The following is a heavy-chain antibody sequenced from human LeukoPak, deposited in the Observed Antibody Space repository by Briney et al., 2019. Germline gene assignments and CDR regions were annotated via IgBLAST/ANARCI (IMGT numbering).Heavy chain of an antibody. CDR1: GFTFSSYS. V-gene: IGHV3-23*01. J-gene: IGHJ4*02. D-gene: IGHD3-3*01. Sequence: PGGSLRLSCAASGFTFSSYSMNWVRQAPGKGLGWVSAISGSGGSTYYADSVKGRFTISRDNSKNTLYLQMNSLRAEDTAVYYCARRVEWQDYWGQGTLVTVSS. CDR3: ARRVEWQDY. CDR2: ISGSGGST.